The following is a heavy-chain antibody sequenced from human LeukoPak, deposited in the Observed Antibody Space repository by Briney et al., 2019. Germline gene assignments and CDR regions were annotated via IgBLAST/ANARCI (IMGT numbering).Heavy chain of an antibody. Sequence: GGSLRLSCALSVFTVSNNYTSWVRDDPGEGLSWVSVIYIDGSTYYADSLKCRFTISRDNSKNTLYLQMNSLRAEDTAVYYCARGGGGGSPFDYWGQGTLVTVSS. D-gene: IGHD2-15*01. V-gene: IGHV3-53*01. CDR2: IYIDGST. J-gene: IGHJ4*02. CDR1: VFTVSNNY. CDR3: ARGGGGGSPFDY.